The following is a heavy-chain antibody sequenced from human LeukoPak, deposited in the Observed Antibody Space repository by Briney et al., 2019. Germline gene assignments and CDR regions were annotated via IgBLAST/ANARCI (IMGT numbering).Heavy chain of an antibody. CDR3: ARERSKNYYDSGGYPEDDAFDI. CDR1: GGSISSSSYY. CDR2: IYYSGST. V-gene: IGHV4-61*01. J-gene: IGHJ3*02. D-gene: IGHD3-22*01. Sequence: SETLSLTCTVSGGSISSSSYYWSWIRQPPGKGLEWIGYIYYSGSTKYNPSLKSRVTISVDTSKNQFSLKLRSVTAADTAVYYCARERSKNYYDSGGYPEDDAFDIWGQGTMVTVSS.